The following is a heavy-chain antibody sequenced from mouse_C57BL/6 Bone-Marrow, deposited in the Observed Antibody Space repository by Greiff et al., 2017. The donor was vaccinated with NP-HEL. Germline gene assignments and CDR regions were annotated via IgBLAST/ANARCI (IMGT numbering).Heavy chain of an antibody. J-gene: IGHJ3*01. CDR3: ARSRGGSSPAWFAY. D-gene: IGHD1-1*01. CDR1: GYAFTNYL. V-gene: IGHV1-54*01. Sequence: VKLMESGAELVRPGTSVKVSCKASGYAFTNYLIEWVKQRPGQGLEWIGVINPGSGGTNYNEKFKGKATLTADKSSSTAYMQLSSLTSEDSAVYFCARSRGGSSPAWFAYWGQGTLVTVSA. CDR2: INPGSGGT.